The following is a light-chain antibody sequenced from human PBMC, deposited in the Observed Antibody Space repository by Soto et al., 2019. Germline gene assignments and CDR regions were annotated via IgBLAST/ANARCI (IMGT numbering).Light chain of an antibody. V-gene: IGLV2-8*01. CDR3: SSYGGANPVV. J-gene: IGLJ2*01. Sequence: QSALTQPPSASGSPGQSVTISCTGTNRDVGGYNYVSWYQQHPGKAPKLIIYEVSQRPSRVPDRFSGSKSGNTASLTVSGLQAEDEADYYCSSYGGANPVVFGGGTQLTVL. CDR2: EVS. CDR1: NRDVGGYNY.